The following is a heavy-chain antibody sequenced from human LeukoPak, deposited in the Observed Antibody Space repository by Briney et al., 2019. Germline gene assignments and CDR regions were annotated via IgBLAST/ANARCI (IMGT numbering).Heavy chain of an antibody. CDR1: GFTFSSYE. D-gene: IGHD3-22*01. V-gene: IGHV3-48*03. CDR2: ISTTGSSI. J-gene: IGHJ3*02. Sequence: GGSLRLSCAASGFTFSSYEMNWVRQAPGKGLEWVSYISTTGSSIYYADSVKGRFTISRDNVKNLLYLQMNSLRAEDTAVYYCAKGNSGYYNDAFDIWGQGTMVTVSS. CDR3: AKGNSGYYNDAFDI.